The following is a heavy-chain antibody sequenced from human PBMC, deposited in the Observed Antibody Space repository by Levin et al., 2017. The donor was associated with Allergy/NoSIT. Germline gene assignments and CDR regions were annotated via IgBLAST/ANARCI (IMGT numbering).Heavy chain of an antibody. CDR2: IYSDGTS. CDR3: ARDAVINGLIHYFDY. Sequence: GGSLRLSCAASGFTVSTNYMTWVRQAPGKGLEWVSLIYSDGTSYYADSVKGRFTISRDNSKNTLYLQMNSLRADDTAVYYCARDAVINGLIHYFDYWGQGTLVTVSS. D-gene: IGHD6-19*01. J-gene: IGHJ4*02. V-gene: IGHV3-53*01. CDR1: GFTVSTNY.